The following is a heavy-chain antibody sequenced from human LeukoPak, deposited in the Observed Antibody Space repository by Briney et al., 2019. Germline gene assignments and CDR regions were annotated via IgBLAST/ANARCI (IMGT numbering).Heavy chain of an antibody. CDR1: GFTFSTYW. CDR3: AELGITMIGGV. CDR2: IKQDGSEK. D-gene: IGHD3-10*02. V-gene: IGHV3-7*01. J-gene: IGHJ6*04. Sequence: GGSLRLSCAASGFTFSTYWMNWVRQAPGKGLEWVANIKQDGSEKYYVDSVKGRFTISRDNAKNSLYLQMNSLRAEDTAVYYCAELGITMIGGVWGKGTTVTISS.